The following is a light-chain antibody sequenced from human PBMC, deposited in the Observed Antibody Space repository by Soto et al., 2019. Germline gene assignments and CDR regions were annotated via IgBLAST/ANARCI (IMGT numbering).Light chain of an antibody. CDR2: DAS. CDR3: QQYDNLPRT. V-gene: IGKV1-33*01. Sequence: DIQMTQSPSSLSASVGDRVTITCQASQDISNYLNWYQQKPGKAPKLLIYDASNLETGVPSRFSGSGSGTDFTLTISSLQPEDIVTYYCQQYDNLPRTFGQGTKVEIK. J-gene: IGKJ1*01. CDR1: QDISNY.